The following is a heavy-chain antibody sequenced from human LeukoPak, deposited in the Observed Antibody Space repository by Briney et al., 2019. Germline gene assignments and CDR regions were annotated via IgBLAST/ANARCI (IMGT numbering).Heavy chain of an antibody. V-gene: IGHV3-74*01. J-gene: IGHJ5*02. Sequence: HTGGSLRLSCAASGFTFSTYWMHWVRQAPGRGLVWVSRIKSDGSTTDYADSVKGRFTISRDNAKNTLYLQMNSLRAEDTAVYYCVRGPAAMGWFDPWGQGTLVTVSS. CDR1: GFTFSTYW. CDR2: IKSDGSTT. D-gene: IGHD2-2*01. CDR3: VRGPAAMGWFDP.